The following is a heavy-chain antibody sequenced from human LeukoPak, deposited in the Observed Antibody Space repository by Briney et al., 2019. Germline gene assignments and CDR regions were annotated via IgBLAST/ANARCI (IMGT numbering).Heavy chain of an antibody. CDR1: GYTFTSYA. J-gene: IGHJ6*02. CDR2: INTNTGNP. Sequence: ASVKVSCTASGYTFTSYAMNWVRQAPGQGLEWMGWINTNTGNPTYAQGFTGRFVFSLDTSVSTAYLQISSLKAEDTAVYYCARLGDHYDFWSDKYYYYGMDVWGQGTTVTVSS. CDR3: ARLGDHYDFWSDKYYYYGMDV. D-gene: IGHD3-3*01. V-gene: IGHV7-4-1*02.